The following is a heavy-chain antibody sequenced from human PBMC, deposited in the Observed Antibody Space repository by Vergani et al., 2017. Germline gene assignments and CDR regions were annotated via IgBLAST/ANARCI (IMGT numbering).Heavy chain of an antibody. CDR2: INTNIGTP. CDR3: ARNGFGDYGNFDF. D-gene: IGHD4-17*01. CDR1: GYTFSSYV. Sequence: QVQLVQSGAEVKKPGASVKISCKTSGYTFSSYVINWVRQAPGRGLEWMGWINTNIGTPTYVPCFTGRFVFSLDSSVTTAFVQITSLKAVDTAVYYCARNGFGDYGNFDFWGQGTLVTVSS. V-gene: IGHV7-4-1*02. J-gene: IGHJ4*02.